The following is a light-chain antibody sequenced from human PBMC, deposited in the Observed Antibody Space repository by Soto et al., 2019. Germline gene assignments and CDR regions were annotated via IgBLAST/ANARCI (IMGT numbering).Light chain of an antibody. J-gene: IGKJ1*01. CDR3: QQYNNWPRDRT. Sequence: EIVMTQSPATLSVSPGERATLSCRASQSVGSNLAWYQQKPGQAPRLLIYGASTRATGIPARFSGSGSGTECTLTISSLQSEDFAIYFWQQYNNWPRDRTFGQGTKVEIK. CDR2: GAS. CDR1: QSVGSN. V-gene: IGKV3-15*01.